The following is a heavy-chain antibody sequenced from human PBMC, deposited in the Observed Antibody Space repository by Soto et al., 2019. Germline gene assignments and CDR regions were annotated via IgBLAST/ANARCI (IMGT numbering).Heavy chain of an antibody. D-gene: IGHD5-18*01. CDR2: ISESGATT. CDR3: ARVTRGYTDAPTDY. Sequence: EVQLLESGGGLVQPGGSLRLSCVASGMTFNNNGMDWVRQAPGKGLEWVSSISESGATTYYGDPVKGRFTITRDNSNNTLYLQMNSLRVEDTAVYFCARVTRGYTDAPTDYWGQGTLVTVSS. CDR1: GMTFNNNG. J-gene: IGHJ4*02. V-gene: IGHV3-23*01.